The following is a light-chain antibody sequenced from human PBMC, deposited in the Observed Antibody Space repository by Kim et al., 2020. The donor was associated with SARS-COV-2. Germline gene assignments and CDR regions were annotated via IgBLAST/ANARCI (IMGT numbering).Light chain of an antibody. J-gene: IGKJ5*01. CDR1: QSISNS. CDR3: QQSYSALIT. V-gene: IGKV1-39*01. Sequence: ASVGDRVTITCRASQSISNSLNWYQQRPGKAPKLLITAANNLQSGVPSRFSGSGSVTDFTLTISSLQPEDFATYYCQQSYSALITFGQGTRLEIK. CDR2: AAN.